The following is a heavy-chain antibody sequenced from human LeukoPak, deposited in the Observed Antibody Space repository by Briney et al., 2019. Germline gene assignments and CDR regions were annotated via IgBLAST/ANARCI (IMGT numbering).Heavy chain of an antibody. V-gene: IGHV4-30-4*01. D-gene: IGHD3-22*01. CDR1: GGSISSGDYY. CDR2: IYYSGST. Sequence: SETLSLTCTVSGGSISSGDYYWSWIRQPPGKGLEWIGYIYYSGSTYYNPSLTSRVTISVDTSKNQFSLKLTSVTAADTAVYYCAREGYYDSSGYFQRHDAFDIWGQGTMVTVSS. J-gene: IGHJ3*02. CDR3: AREGYYDSSGYFQRHDAFDI.